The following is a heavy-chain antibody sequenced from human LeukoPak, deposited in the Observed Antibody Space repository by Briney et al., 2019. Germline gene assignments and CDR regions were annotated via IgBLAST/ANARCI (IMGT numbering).Heavy chain of an antibody. V-gene: IGHV4-31*03. CDR3: ARGRPYYGSGSRGAFDY. D-gene: IGHD3-10*01. Sequence: SETLSLTCTVSGGSISSGGYYWSWIRQHPGKGLEWIGYIYYSGSTYYNPPLKSRVTISVDTSKNQFSLKLSSVTAADTAVYYCARGRPYYGSGSRGAFDYWGQGTLVTVSS. CDR2: IYYSGST. CDR1: GGSISSGGYY. J-gene: IGHJ4*02.